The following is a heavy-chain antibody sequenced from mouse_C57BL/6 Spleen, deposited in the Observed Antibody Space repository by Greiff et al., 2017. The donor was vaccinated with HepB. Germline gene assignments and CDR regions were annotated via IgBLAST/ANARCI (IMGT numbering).Heavy chain of an antibody. J-gene: IGHJ2*01. CDR1: GYSFTGYY. D-gene: IGHD1-1*01. CDR2: INPSTGGT. V-gene: IGHV1-42*01. Sequence: VQLQQSGPELVKPGASVKISCKASGYSFTGYYMNWVKQSPEKSLEWIGEINPSTGGTTYNQKFKAKATLTVDKSSSTAYMQLKSLTSEDSAVYYCARNYGSGYFDYWGQGTTLTVSS. CDR3: ARNYGSGYFDY.